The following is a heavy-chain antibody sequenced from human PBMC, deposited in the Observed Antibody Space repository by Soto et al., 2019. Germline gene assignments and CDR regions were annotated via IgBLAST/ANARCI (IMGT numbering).Heavy chain of an antibody. CDR2: ISSSGGTT. D-gene: IGHD2-21*01. CDR1: GFTLSEYA. CDR3: TQEPKKSISHDY. Sequence: EVQLLESGGGLVQPGGSLRLSCAASGFTLSEYAMSWVRQAPGKGLEWVSSISSSGGTTSYTDSVKGRFTISRDNSKNTLFLQMNVLRAEDTDIYYCTQEPKKSISHDYWGLGTLVTVSP. V-gene: IGHV3-23*01. J-gene: IGHJ4*02.